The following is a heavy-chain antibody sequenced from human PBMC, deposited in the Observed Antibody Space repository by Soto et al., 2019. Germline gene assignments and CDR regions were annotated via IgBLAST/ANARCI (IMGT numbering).Heavy chain of an antibody. V-gene: IGHV3-48*02. D-gene: IGHD4-17*01. CDR3: ARVDDYGDYEYFQY. CDR2: ISRSSTTI. Sequence: GGSLRLSCAASGFTFSSYSMNWVRQAPGKGLEWVSYISRSSTTIYYADSVKGRFTMFRDNAKNSLYLQMNSLRDDDTAVYYRARVDDYGDYEYFQYWGQGTLVTVSS. CDR1: GFTFSSYS. J-gene: IGHJ1*01.